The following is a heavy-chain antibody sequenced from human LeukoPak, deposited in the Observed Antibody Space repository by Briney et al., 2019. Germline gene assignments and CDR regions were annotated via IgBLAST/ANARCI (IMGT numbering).Heavy chain of an antibody. V-gene: IGHV4-59*08. CDR3: ARRRWGLDY. CDR1: GGTINSYY. Sequence: PSETLSLTCTVSGGTINSYYWSWIRQPPGKGLEWIGYIYYSGSTNYNPSLKSRVTIPVDTSKNQFSLRLSSVTAADTAVYYCARRRWGLDYWGQGTLVTVSS. D-gene: IGHD4-23*01. CDR2: IYYSGST. J-gene: IGHJ4*02.